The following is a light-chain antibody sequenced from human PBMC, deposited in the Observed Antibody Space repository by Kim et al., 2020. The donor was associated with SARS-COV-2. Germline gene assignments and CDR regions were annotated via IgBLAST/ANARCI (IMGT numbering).Light chain of an antibody. J-gene: IGKJ4*01. CDR3: QKYNNAPLT. Sequence: SASVGDRVTITCRASQAISNYLAWYQQKPGKVPKLLIYSASSLQSGVPSRFSGRASGTHFTLTISSLQPEDVAVYYCQKYNNAPLTFGGGTKVEI. CDR2: SAS. CDR1: QAISNY. V-gene: IGKV1-27*01.